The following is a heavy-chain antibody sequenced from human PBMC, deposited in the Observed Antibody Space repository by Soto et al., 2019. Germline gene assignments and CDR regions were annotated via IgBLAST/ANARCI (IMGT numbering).Heavy chain of an antibody. J-gene: IGHJ4*02. Sequence: GGSLRLSCAASGFTFSSYGMHWVRQAPGKGLEWVAVISYDGSNKYYADSVKGRFTISRDNSKNTLYLQMNSLRAEDRAVYFLAKDQGRGGELRPAPVDFWGQGTLVT. D-gene: IGHD1-26*01. CDR3: AKDQGRGGELRPAPVDF. CDR2: ISYDGSNK. V-gene: IGHV3-30*18. CDR1: GFTFSSYG.